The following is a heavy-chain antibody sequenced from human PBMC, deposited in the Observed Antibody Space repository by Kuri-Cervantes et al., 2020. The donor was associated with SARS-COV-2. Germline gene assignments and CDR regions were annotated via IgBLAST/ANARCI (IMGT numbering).Heavy chain of an antibody. V-gene: IGHV4-39*07. D-gene: IGHD2-2*01. CDR2: INHSGST. CDR3: ARGRPPIYLGYCSSTSCHRYYFDY. CDR1: GGSISSSSYY. Sequence: GSLRLSCTVSGGSISSSSYYWGWIRQPPGKGLEWIGSINHSGSTNYNPSLKSRVTISVDTSKNQFSLKLSSVTAADTAVYYCARGRPPIYLGYCSSTSCHRYYFDYWGQGTLVTVSS. J-gene: IGHJ4*02.